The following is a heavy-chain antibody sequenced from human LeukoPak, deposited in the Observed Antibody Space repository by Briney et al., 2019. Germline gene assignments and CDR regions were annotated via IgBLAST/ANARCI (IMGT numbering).Heavy chain of an antibody. Sequence: SETLSLTCTVSGGSISSSSYYWGWIRQPPGKGLEWIGSIYYSGSTYYNPSLKSRVTISVDTSKNQFSLKLSSVTAADTAVYYCARERPMVRGVTYNWFDPWGQGTLVTVSS. CDR3: ARERPMVRGVTYNWFDP. J-gene: IGHJ5*02. V-gene: IGHV4-39*07. CDR2: IYYSGST. D-gene: IGHD3-10*01. CDR1: GGSISSSSYY.